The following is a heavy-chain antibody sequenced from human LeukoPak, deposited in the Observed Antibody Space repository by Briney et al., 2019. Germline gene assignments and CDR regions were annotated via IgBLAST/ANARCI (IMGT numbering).Heavy chain of an antibody. CDR2: IKQDGNEK. D-gene: IGHD6-13*01. CDR1: GFRFNTYW. V-gene: IGHV3-7*01. Sequence: GGSLRLSCAASGFRFNTYWMSWVRQAPGKGLEWVANIKQDGNEKYYADSVKGRFTISRDNAKNSLYLQMNSLRAEDTAVYYCARIKQQLVRLLGRDTTYYYYDYMDVWGKGTTVTVSS. J-gene: IGHJ6*03. CDR3: ARIKQQLVRLLGRDTTYYYYDYMDV.